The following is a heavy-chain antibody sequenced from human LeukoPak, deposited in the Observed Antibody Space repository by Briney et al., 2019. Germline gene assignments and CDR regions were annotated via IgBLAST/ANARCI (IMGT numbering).Heavy chain of an antibody. CDR1: GFTFSSYA. CDR2: ISYDGSNR. CDR3: AKEVSANFDH. J-gene: IGHJ4*02. Sequence: GGSLRLSCAASGFTFSSYAMHWVRQAPGKGLEWVAVISYDGSNRYYADSVKGRFTISRDNSKNTLYLQMNSLRAEDTAVYYCAKEVSANFDHWGQGTLVTVSS. V-gene: IGHV3-30*04. D-gene: IGHD2-21*02.